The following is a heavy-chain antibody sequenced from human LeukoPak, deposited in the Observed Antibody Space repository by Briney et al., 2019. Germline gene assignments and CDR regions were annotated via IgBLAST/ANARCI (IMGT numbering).Heavy chain of an antibody. CDR1: GYTFTSYD. V-gene: IGHV1-8*01. J-gene: IGHJ4*02. CDR3: ARAPNLYMVTFDY. Sequence: ASVKVSCKASGYTFTSYDINWVRQATGQGLEWMGWMNPNSGNTGYAQKFQGRVTMTRNTSISTAYMELSSLRSEDTAVYYCARAPNLYMVTFDYWGQGTLVTVSS. CDR2: MNPNSGNT. D-gene: IGHD5-18*01.